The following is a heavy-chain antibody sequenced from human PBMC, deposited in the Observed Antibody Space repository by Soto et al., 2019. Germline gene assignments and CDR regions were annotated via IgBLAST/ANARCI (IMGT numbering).Heavy chain of an antibody. V-gene: IGHV3-15*01. CDR3: TTELKYEFYSNSYYGMAV. CDR2: IKSKTDGGTT. J-gene: IGHJ6*02. D-gene: IGHD2-15*01. CDR1: VFTFSNAW. Sequence: VGSLRLSCAASVFTFSNAWMSCVRHSPGKWLEWVGRIKSKTDGGTTDYAAPVKGRFTISRDDSKNTLYLQMNSLKTEDTAVYYCTTELKYEFYSNSYYGMAVWGQGTTVTVSS.